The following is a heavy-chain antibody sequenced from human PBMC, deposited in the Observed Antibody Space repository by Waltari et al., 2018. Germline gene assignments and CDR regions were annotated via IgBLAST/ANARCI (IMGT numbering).Heavy chain of an antibody. CDR3: TRDRVGYCSGGTCYSRWFDP. D-gene: IGHD2-15*01. CDR2: FDPEYGEA. CDR1: GYSLTDSA. J-gene: IGHJ5*02. V-gene: IGHV1-24*01. Sequence: QVQLVQSGAEVKKPGASVKVSCRVSGYSLTDSALHWVRQARGKGLEWLGGFDPEYGEAVYAQEFQGRVTMTEDTSKDTAYMELSSLTYEDTAVYYCTRDRVGYCSGGTCYSRWFDPWGQGTLVTVSS.